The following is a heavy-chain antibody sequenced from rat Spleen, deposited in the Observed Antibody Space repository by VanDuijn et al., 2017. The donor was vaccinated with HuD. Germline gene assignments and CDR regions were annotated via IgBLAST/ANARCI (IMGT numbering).Heavy chain of an antibody. D-gene: IGHD4-3*01. J-gene: IGHJ3*01. CDR1: GFTFSDYN. CDR3: ANAEFGVGWFAY. CDR2: ISSDGSST. V-gene: IGHV5-7*01. Sequence: EVQLVESGGGLVQPGRSLKLSCVASGFTFSDYNMAWVRQAPKKGLEWVATISSDGSSTYYRDSVKGRFTVSRNNAKTTLYLEMDSLRSEDTATYYCANAEFGVGWFAYWGQGTLVTVSS.